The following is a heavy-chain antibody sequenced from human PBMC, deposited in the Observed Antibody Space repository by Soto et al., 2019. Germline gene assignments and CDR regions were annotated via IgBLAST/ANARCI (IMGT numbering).Heavy chain of an antibody. CDR1: GFTFDDYA. CDR2: ISWNSGSI. V-gene: IGHV3-9*01. Sequence: EVQLVESGGGLVQPGRSLRLSCAASGFTFDDYAMHWVRQAPGKGLEWVSGISWNSGSIGYADSVKGRFTISRDNAKNSLYLQMNSLRAEDTALYYCAKSQRESLSFDYWGQGTLVTVSS. CDR3: AKSQRESLSFDY. J-gene: IGHJ4*02.